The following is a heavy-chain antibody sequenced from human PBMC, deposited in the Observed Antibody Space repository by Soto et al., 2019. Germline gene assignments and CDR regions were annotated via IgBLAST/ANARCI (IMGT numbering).Heavy chain of an antibody. Sequence: SETLSLTCAVSGYSISSGYYWGWIRQPPGKGLEWIGSIYHSGSTYYNPSLKSRVTISVDTSKNQFSLKLSSVTAADTAVYYCVGETDYCSSTSCFRLIDYWGQGXLVTVYS. CDR3: VGETDYCSSTSCFRLIDY. CDR2: IYHSGST. D-gene: IGHD2-2*01. CDR1: GYSISSGYY. J-gene: IGHJ4*02. V-gene: IGHV4-38-2*01.